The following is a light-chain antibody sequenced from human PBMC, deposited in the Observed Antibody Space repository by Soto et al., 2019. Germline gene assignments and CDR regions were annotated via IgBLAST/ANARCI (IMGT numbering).Light chain of an antibody. CDR3: TSYTSSSTYV. V-gene: IGLV2-14*01. J-gene: IGLJ1*01. CDR1: SSDVGGHNY. Sequence: SVLPQPASVSVSPGQSITISCPGTSSDVGGHNYVSWYQQHPGKAPKVMIYDVSNRPSGGSNRFSGSKSGNTASLTIPGLQAEDEADYSCTSYTSSSTYVFGTGARVPVL. CDR2: DVS.